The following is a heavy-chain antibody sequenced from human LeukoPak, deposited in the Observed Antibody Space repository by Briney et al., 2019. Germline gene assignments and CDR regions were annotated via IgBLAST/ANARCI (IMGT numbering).Heavy chain of an antibody. Sequence: TSETLSLTCTVSGGSISSYYWSWIRQPPGKGLEWIGYIYYSGSTNYNPSLKSRVTISVDTSKNQCSLKLSSVTAADTAVYYCARDQGYCSSTSCHISWFDPWGQGTLVTVSS. CDR3: ARDQGYCSSTSCHISWFDP. CDR2: IYYSGST. V-gene: IGHV4-59*01. CDR1: GGSISSYY. D-gene: IGHD2-2*01. J-gene: IGHJ5*02.